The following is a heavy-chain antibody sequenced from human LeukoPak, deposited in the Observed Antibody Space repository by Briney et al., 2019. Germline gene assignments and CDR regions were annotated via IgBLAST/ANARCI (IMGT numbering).Heavy chain of an antibody. V-gene: IGHV1-69*05. D-gene: IGHD2-2*01. J-gene: IGHJ6*03. CDR1: GGTFSSYA. CDR2: IIPIFGTA. Sequence: ASVKVSCKASGGTFSSYAISWVRQAPGQGLEWMGGIIPIFGTANYAQKFQGRVTITTDESTSTAYMGLSSLRSEDTAVYYCASGGWNLVVPAAMADYYYYMDVWGKGTTVTVSS. CDR3: ASGGWNLVVPAAMADYYYYMDV.